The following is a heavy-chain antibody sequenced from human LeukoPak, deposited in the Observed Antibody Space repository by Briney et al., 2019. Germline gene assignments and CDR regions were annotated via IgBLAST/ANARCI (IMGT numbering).Heavy chain of an antibody. CDR3: ARAVRDRKYGYAFDI. J-gene: IGHJ3*02. D-gene: IGHD4-17*01. V-gene: IGHV4-59*01. CDR2: IYYTGST. CDR1: GGSISSYY. Sequence: SGTLSLTCTVSGGSISSYYWSWIRQPPGKGLEWIGYIYYTGSTNYNPSLKSRVTISVDTSKNQFSLKLSSVSAADTAVYYCARAVRDRKYGYAFDIWGQGTMVTVSS.